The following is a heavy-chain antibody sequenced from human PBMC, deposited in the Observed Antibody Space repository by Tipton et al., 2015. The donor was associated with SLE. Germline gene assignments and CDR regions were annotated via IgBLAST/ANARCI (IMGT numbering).Heavy chain of an antibody. CDR1: GGSITSDFYY. J-gene: IGHJ4*02. Sequence: TLSLTCTVSGGSITSDFYYWAWLRQPPGRGLEWIGTIFYNGSPYYNPSPNSRVTIALDTSNSHFSLKLTSVTAADTAVYFCARQDLGRAATLTFDIWGLGTLVTVSS. CDR3: ARQDLGRAATLTFDI. V-gene: IGHV4-39*01. D-gene: IGHD6-25*01. CDR2: IFYNGSP.